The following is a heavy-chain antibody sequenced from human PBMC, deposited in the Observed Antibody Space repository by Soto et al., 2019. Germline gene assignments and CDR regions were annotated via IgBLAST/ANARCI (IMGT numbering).Heavy chain of an antibody. V-gene: IGHV3-30*18. CDR2: ISYDGSNK. J-gene: IGHJ5*02. Sequence: GGSLRLSCAASGFTFSSYSMNWVRQAPGKGLEWVAVISYDGSNKYYADSVKGRFTISRDNSKNTLYLQMNSLRAEDTAVYYCAKDQGLLWLGTTNRKWFDPWGQGTLVTVSS. D-gene: IGHD3-10*01. CDR3: AKDQGLLWLGTTNRKWFDP. CDR1: GFTFSSYS.